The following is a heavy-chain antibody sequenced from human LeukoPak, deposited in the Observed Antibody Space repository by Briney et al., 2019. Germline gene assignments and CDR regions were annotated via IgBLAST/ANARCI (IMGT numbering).Heavy chain of an antibody. D-gene: IGHD2-15*01. J-gene: IGHJ4*02. CDR3: ARHFGRSSYFDY. Sequence: SETLSLTCTVSSGSISDYYWSWIRQPPGKGLECIGYISYSGSTNYNPSLKSRVTISVDTSKNQFSLKLGSVTAADTAVYYCARHFGRSSYFDYWGQGTLVTVSS. CDR2: ISYSGST. CDR1: SGSISDYY. V-gene: IGHV4-59*08.